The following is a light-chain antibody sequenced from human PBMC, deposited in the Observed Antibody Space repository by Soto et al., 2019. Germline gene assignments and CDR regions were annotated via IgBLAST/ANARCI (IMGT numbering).Light chain of an antibody. CDR3: QQYGTPRSVT. V-gene: IGKV3-20*01. CDR2: GAS. J-gene: IGKJ5*01. Sequence: PSTLCFSPLQEPSVCCQALQSVDSNCLAWYQQQPGQTPRLIIYGASGRADGIPHRFSGSGFGTDFTLTISKVEPEDFAVYYCQQYGTPRSVTFGQGTRLEIK. CDR1: QSVDSNC.